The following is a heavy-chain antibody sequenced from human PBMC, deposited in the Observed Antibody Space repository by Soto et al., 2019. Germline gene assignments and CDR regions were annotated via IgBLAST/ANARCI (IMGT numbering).Heavy chain of an antibody. V-gene: IGHV4-4*02. CDR2: IYHSGST. CDR1: SGSISSSNW. J-gene: IGHJ3*02. Sequence: QVQLQESGPGLVKPSGTLSLTCAVSSGSISSSNWWSWVRQPPGKGLEWIGEIYHSGSTNYNPSLKSRVTISVDKSKNQFSLKLSSVTAADTAVYYCARAPLRGTIVGGDDAFDIWGQGTMVTVSS. D-gene: IGHD3-3*01. CDR3: ARAPLRGTIVGGDDAFDI.